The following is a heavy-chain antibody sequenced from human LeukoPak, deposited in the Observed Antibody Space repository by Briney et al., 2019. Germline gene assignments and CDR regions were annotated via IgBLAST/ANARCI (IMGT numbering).Heavy chain of an antibody. Sequence: GGSLRLSCAASGFTFSDYFMSWIRQAPGQGLELVSYISSRADTIDYADSVKGRFTLSRDNAKNSLYLQMNSLSGDDTAVYYCAREQQSGARYAFDIWGQGTMVVVSS. CDR1: GFTFSDYF. CDR2: ISSRADTI. D-gene: IGHD6-13*01. J-gene: IGHJ3*02. CDR3: AREQQSGARYAFDI. V-gene: IGHV3-11*01.